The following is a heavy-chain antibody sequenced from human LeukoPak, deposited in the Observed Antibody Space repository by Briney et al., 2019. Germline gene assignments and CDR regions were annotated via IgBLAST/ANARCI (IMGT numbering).Heavy chain of an antibody. D-gene: IGHD5-18*01. V-gene: IGHV3-11*04. CDR2: ISSSGSTI. CDR1: GFTFSDYY. J-gene: IGHJ4*02. CDR3: ARDRDVDTAMDEYYFDY. Sequence: GGSLRLSCAASGFTFSDYYMSWIRQAPGKGLEWVSYISSSGSTIYYADSVKGRFTISRDNAKNSLYLQMNSLRAEDTAVYYCARDRDVDTAMDEYYFDYWGQGTLVTVSS.